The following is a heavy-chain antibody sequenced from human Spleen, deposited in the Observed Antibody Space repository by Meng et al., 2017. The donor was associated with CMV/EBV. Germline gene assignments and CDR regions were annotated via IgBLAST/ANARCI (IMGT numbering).Heavy chain of an antibody. J-gene: IGHJ3*02. V-gene: IGHV3-64*02. CDR2: ISSNGGST. CDR1: GFTFSSYA. Sequence: GESLKISCAGTGFTFSSYAMHWVRQAPGKGLEYVSGISSNGGSTYYADSVKGRFTIFRDNSKNTLYLQMGSLRAEDMAVYYCARALVYVDAFDIWGQGTMVTVSS. CDR3: ARALVYVDAFDI. D-gene: IGHD5/OR15-5a*01.